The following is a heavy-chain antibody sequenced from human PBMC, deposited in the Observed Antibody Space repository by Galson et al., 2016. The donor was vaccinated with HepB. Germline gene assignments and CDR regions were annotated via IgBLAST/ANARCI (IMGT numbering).Heavy chain of an antibody. CDR1: GFIFSDHY. CDR3: AREEDEFSPRCFFDS. J-gene: IGHJ4*03. V-gene: IGHV3-11*01. Sequence: SLRLSCAASGFIFSDHYMTWIRQAPGKGLEWIAYISRNSYDIYYADSVKGRFTISRDNARNSLYLHMNNVRVEDTAVYYCAREEDEFSPRCFFDSWGQGSLVTVSS. CDR2: ISRNSYDI. D-gene: IGHD2-15*01.